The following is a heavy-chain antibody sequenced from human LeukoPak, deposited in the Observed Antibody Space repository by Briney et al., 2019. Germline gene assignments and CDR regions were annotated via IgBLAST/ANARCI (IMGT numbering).Heavy chain of an antibody. Sequence: GGSLRLSCAASGFTFSSYEMNWVRQAPGKGLEWVSYISSSGSTIYYADSVKGRFTISRDNAKNSLYLQMNSLRAEDTAVYYCARAEKSYYYYYYYMDVWGKGTTVTASS. V-gene: IGHV3-48*03. J-gene: IGHJ6*03. CDR1: GFTFSSYE. CDR2: ISSSGSTI. CDR3: ARAEKSYYYYYYYMDV.